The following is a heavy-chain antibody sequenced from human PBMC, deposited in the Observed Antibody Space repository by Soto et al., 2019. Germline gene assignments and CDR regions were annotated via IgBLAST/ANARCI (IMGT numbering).Heavy chain of an antibody. Sequence: PSETLSLTCTVSGGSISSYYWSWIRQPPGKGLEWIGYIYYSGSTNYNPSLKSRVTISVDTSKNQFSLKLSSVTAADTAVYYCARADLSGWLDYWGQGTLVTVSS. CDR1: GGSISSYY. V-gene: IGHV4-59*01. CDR2: IYYSGST. J-gene: IGHJ4*02. CDR3: ARADLSGWLDY. D-gene: IGHD6-19*01.